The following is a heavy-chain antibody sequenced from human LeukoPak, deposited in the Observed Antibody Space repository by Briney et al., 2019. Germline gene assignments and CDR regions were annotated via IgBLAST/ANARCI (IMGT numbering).Heavy chain of an antibody. Sequence: PSETLSLTCTVSGYSISTGYYWDWIRQPPGKGLEWIGTIYHSGSTYYNPSLKSRVTISVDTSKNQFSLKLSSVTAADTAVYYCAREGIAAAGTGNWFDPWGQGTLVTVSS. CDR3: AREGIAAAGTGNWFDP. J-gene: IGHJ5*02. CDR1: GYSISTGYY. V-gene: IGHV4-38-2*02. D-gene: IGHD6-13*01. CDR2: IYHSGST.